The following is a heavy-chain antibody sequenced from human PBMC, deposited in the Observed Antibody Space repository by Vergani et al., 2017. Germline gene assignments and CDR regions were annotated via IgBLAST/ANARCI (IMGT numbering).Heavy chain of an antibody. CDR3: ARDLRLLYNRFDP. J-gene: IGHJ5*02. D-gene: IGHD1-14*01. Sequence: QVQLVESGGGVVQPGRSLRLSCAASGFTFNQYGMHWVRQAPGKGLEWVAVTWYDGNNKQYADSVKGRFTISRDKSKRTMYLQMNSLRDEDTGVYYCARDLRLLYNRFDPWGQGTLVTVSS. CDR2: TWYDGNNK. V-gene: IGHV3-33*01. CDR1: GFTFNQYG.